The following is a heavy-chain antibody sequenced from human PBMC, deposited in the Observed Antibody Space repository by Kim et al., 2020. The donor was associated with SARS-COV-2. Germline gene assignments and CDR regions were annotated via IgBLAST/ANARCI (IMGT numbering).Heavy chain of an antibody. CDR1: GYTLAELP. Sequence: ASVKVSCKVSGYTLAELPIHWVRQAPGKGLEWMGGFDPEDVETVYAQKFQGRVTMTEDTSTDTAYMELTSLRSDDMAVYYCATGHQLLINWFDPWGQGTL. D-gene: IGHD2-2*01. V-gene: IGHV1-24*01. CDR3: ATGHQLLINWFDP. CDR2: FDPEDVET. J-gene: IGHJ5*02.